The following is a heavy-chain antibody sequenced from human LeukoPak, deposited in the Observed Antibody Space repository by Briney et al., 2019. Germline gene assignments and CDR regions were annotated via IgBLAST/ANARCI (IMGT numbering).Heavy chain of an antibody. CDR2: ISGSGGST. V-gene: IGHV3-23*01. CDR3: ARDLCSGGSCYGVDY. CDR1: GFTFSSYA. Sequence: GGSLRLSCAASGFTFSSYAMSWVRQAPGKGLEWVSAISGSGGSTYYADSVKGRFTISRDNSKNTLYLQMNSLRAEDTAVYYCARDLCSGGSCYGVDYWGQGTLVTVSS. J-gene: IGHJ4*02. D-gene: IGHD2-15*01.